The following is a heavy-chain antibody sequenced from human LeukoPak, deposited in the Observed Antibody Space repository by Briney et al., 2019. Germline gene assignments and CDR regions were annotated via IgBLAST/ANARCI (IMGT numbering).Heavy chain of an antibody. Sequence: SETLSLTCTVSGGSINNYFWSWIRQPPGKGLEWIGYIYDSGSTNYNPSLKSRVTISVDTSKNQFSLKLSSVTAADTAVYYCARGGWYPESFQHWGQGALVTVSS. J-gene: IGHJ1*01. CDR3: ARGGWYPESFQH. CDR1: GGSINNYF. V-gene: IGHV4-59*01. D-gene: IGHD6-19*01. CDR2: IYDSGST.